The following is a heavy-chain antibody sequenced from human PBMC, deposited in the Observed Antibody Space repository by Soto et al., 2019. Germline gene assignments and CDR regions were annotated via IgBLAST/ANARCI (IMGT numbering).Heavy chain of an antibody. D-gene: IGHD2-15*01. CDR1: GYSFTSYW. CDR2: IDPSDSYT. V-gene: IGHV5-10-1*01. CDR3: ASLHEYCSGGSCYGNYYYGMDV. Sequence: PGESLKISCKGSGYSFTSYWISWVRQMPGKGLEWMGRIDPSDSYTSYSPSFQGHVTISADKSISTAYLQWSSLKASDTAMYYCASLHEYCSGGSCYGNYYYGMDVWGQGTTVTVSS. J-gene: IGHJ6*02.